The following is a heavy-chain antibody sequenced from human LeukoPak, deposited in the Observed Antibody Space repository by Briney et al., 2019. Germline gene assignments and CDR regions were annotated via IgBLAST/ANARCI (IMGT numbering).Heavy chain of an antibody. D-gene: IGHD3-10*01. J-gene: IGHJ3*02. CDR2: IYYSGST. CDR1: GGSISSGDYY. CDR3: ARERAYYYGSGSYPRDGFDI. V-gene: IGHV4-30-4*01. Sequence: SETXSLTCXXSGGSISSGDYYWNWLRQPPGKGLEWIGYIYYSGSTYYNPSLNSRVTISVNTSKKQFSLKLRSVTAADTAVYYCARERAYYYGSGSYPRDGFDIWGQGTMVTVSS.